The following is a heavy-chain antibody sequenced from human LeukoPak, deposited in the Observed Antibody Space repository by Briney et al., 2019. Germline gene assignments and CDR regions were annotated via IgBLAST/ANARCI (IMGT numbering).Heavy chain of an antibody. CDR3: AKVGYYNDSSGYYLDYFDY. CDR1: GFTFSNYS. CDR2: ICSSSTFI. V-gene: IGHV3-21*04. Sequence: PGGSLRLSCAASGFTFSNYSMNWVRQAPGKGLEWVSSICSSSTFIYYADSVKGRFTISRDNSKNTLYLQMNSLRAEDTAVYYCAKVGYYNDSSGYYLDYFDYWGQGTLVTVSS. D-gene: IGHD3-22*01. J-gene: IGHJ4*02.